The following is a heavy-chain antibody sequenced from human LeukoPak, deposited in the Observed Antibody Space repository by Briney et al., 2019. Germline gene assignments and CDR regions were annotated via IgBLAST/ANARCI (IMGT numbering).Heavy chain of an antibody. Sequence: SETLSLTCTVSGGSISSHYWSWIRQPPGKGLEWIGYIYYSGSTNYNPSLKSRVTISVDTSKNQFSLKLSSVTAADTAVYYCARERGYCSSTSCPNWFDPWGQGTLVTVSS. CDR2: IYYSGST. J-gene: IGHJ5*02. CDR1: GGSISSHY. D-gene: IGHD2-2*01. V-gene: IGHV4-59*11. CDR3: ARERGYCSSTSCPNWFDP.